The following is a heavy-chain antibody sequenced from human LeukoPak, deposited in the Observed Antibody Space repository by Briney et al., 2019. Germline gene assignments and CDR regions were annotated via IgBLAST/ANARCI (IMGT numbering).Heavy chain of an antibody. D-gene: IGHD3-16*01. V-gene: IGHV4-31*03. CDR1: GGSISSGGYY. J-gene: IGHJ4*02. Sequence: SRTLSLTCTVSGGSISSGGYYWSWIRQHPGKGLEWIGYIHHSGSTYNNPSLKSRVTTSVDTSKNQFSLKLNSVTAADTAVYYCARSYGYFDYWGQGTLVTVSS. CDR2: IHHSGST. CDR3: ARSYGYFDY.